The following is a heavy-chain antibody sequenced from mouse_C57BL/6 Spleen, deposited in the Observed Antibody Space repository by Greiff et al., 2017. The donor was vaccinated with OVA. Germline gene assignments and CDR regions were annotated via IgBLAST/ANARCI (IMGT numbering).Heavy chain of an antibody. Sequence: VQLQQPGAELVKPGASVKLSCKASGYTFTSYWMHWVKQRPGQGLEWIGMIHPNSGSTNYNEKFKSKATLTVDKSSSTAYMQLSSLTSEDSAVYCCARSPYYDYDGYAMDYWGQGTSVTVAS. CDR2: IHPNSGST. CDR1: GYTFTSYW. D-gene: IGHD2-4*01. J-gene: IGHJ4*01. CDR3: ARSPYYDYDGYAMDY. V-gene: IGHV1-64*01.